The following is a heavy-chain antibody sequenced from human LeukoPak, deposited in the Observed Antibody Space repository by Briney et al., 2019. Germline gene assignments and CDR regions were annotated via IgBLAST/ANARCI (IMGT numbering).Heavy chain of an antibody. CDR1: GFTFSSYA. CDR3: AKGADYDILTGVVDY. J-gene: IGHJ4*02. Sequence: GGSLRLSCAASGFTFSSYAMSWVRQAPGKGLEWVSAISGSGGSTYYADPVKGRFTISRDNSKNTLYLQMNSLRAEDTAVYYCAKGADYDILTGVVDYWGQGTLVTVSS. CDR2: ISGSGGST. V-gene: IGHV3-23*01. D-gene: IGHD3-9*01.